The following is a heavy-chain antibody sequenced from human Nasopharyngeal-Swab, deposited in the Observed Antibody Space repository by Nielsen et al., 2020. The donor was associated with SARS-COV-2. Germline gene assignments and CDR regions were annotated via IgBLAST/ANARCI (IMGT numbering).Heavy chain of an antibody. CDR3: ARVDADYDFWSGSKSGLFDY. CDR1: GFTVSSNY. V-gene: IGHV3-21*01. Sequence: GGSLRLSCAASGFTVSSNYMNWVRQAPGKGLEWVSSISSSSSYIYYADSVKGRFTISRDNAKNSLYLQMNSLRAEDTAVYYCARVDADYDFWSGSKSGLFDYWGQGTLVTVSS. CDR2: ISSSSSYI. D-gene: IGHD3-3*01. J-gene: IGHJ4*02.